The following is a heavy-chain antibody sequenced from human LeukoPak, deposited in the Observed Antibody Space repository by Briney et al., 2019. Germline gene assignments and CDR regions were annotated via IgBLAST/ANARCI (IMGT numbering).Heavy chain of an antibody. CDR1: EYNFTNYW. J-gene: IGHJ4*01. CDR2: IYLRDSDA. V-gene: IGHV5-51*01. D-gene: IGHD2-2*01. CDR3: ATTLTNYCSSTSCYADH. Sequence: GESLKISCKVAEYNFTNYWIGWVRQMPGKGLEWVGIIYLRDSDARYRPSFQDQVTISADKSTRTAYLQWSSLKASDSAMYYCATTLTNYCSSTSCYADHWGQGTLVTVSS.